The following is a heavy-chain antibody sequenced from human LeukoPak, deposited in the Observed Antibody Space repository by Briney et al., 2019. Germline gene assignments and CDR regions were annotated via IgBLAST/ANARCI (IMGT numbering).Heavy chain of an antibody. D-gene: IGHD5-18*01. CDR3: ARDSDGENAFDI. J-gene: IGHJ3*02. CDR2: ISSRTSTI. V-gene: IGHV3-48*01. Sequence: GGPLRLSCAASGFTFSSYSMNWVRQAPGKGLEWLSYISSRTSTIYYADSVKGRFTISRDNAKNSLYLQMNSLRAEDTAVYYCARDSDGENAFDIWGQGTMVTVSS. CDR1: GFTFSSYS.